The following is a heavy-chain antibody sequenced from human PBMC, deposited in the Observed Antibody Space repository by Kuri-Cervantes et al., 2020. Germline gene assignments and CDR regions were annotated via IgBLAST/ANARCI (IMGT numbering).Heavy chain of an antibody. CDR3: AKDADSSSSVFDY. Sequence: GGSLRLSCAASGFAFSSNAMIWVRQAPGKGLEWVSGIDVGGSSTYYEDSVKGRFTISRDNAKNSLYLQMNSLRAEDTAVYYCAKDADSSSSVFDYWGQGTLVTVSS. CDR1: GFAFSSNA. D-gene: IGHD6-13*01. CDR2: IDVGGSST. J-gene: IGHJ4*02. V-gene: IGHV3-23*01.